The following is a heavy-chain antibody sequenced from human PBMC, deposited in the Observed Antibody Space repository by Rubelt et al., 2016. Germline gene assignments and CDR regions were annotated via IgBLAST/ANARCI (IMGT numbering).Heavy chain of an antibody. V-gene: IGHV4-39*01. CDR2: IFYSGST. CDR1: GFSLSTSGVG. D-gene: IGHD3-22*01. Sequence: KESGPTLVKPTQTLTLTCTFSGFSLSTSGVGVGWIRQPPGKGLEWIGNIFYSGSTHYNPSLKSRVTISVAPSKDQFSLKLNPVTAADTAVYYCARVPYYDDSSGYSLNYYVDYWGQGTLVTVSS. J-gene: IGHJ4*02. CDR3: ARVPYYDDSSGYSLNYYVDY.